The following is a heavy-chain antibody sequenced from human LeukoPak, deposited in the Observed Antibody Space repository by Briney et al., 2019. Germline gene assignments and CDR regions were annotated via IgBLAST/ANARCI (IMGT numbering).Heavy chain of an antibody. V-gene: IGHV3-30-3*01. D-gene: IGHD2-15*01. J-gene: IGHJ4*02. CDR2: ISYDGSNK. Sequence: PGRSLSLSCAASGFTFSSYAMHWVRQAPGKGLEWVAVISYDGSNKYYADSVKGRFTISRDNSKNTLYLQMNSLRAEDTAVYYCAREVVARDWGQGTLVTVSS. CDR1: GFTFSSYA. CDR3: AREVVARD.